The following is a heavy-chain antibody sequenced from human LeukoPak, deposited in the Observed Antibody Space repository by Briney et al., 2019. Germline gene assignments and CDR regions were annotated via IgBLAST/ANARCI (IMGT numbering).Heavy chain of an antibody. V-gene: IGHV3-20*04. D-gene: IGHD2-2*01. CDR2: INWNGGST. Sequence: GGSLRLSCAASGFTFDDYGMSWVCQAPGKGLEWVSGINWNGGSTGYADSVKGRFTISRDNAKNSLYLQMNSLRAEDTALYYCARDAYCSSTSCLYYYYYYMDVWGKGTTVTVSS. CDR1: GFTFDDYG. CDR3: ARDAYCSSTSCLYYYYYYMDV. J-gene: IGHJ6*03.